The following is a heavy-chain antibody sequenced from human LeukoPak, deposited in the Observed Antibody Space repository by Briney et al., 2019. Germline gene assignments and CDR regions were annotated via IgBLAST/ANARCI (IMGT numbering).Heavy chain of an antibody. J-gene: IGHJ6*03. D-gene: IGHD2-2*01. CDR2: IHPSGST. Sequence: PSETLSLTCAVSGGSISSSNWWSWVRQPPGKGLEWVGEIHPSGSTNYNPSLKSRVTVSLDTSKNQFSLKLSSVTAADTAVYYCARSGYCSSTSCYGSEYYYMDVWGKGTTVTVSS. CDR1: GGSISSSNW. CDR3: ARSGYCSSTSCYGSEYYYMDV. V-gene: IGHV4-4*02.